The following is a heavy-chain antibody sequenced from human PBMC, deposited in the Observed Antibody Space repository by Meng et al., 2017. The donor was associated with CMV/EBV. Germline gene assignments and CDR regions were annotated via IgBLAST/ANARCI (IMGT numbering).Heavy chain of an antibody. J-gene: IGHJ5*02. CDR3: ARRGYSSRNCFDP. Sequence: ASVKVSCKASGYTFTSYDINWVRQATGQGLEWMGWMNPNSGNTGYAQKFQGRVTITRNTSISTAYMELSSLRSEDTAVYYCARRGYSSRNCFDPWGQGTLVTVSS. CDR1: GYTFTSYD. D-gene: IGHD6-19*01. CDR2: MNPNSGNT. V-gene: IGHV1-8*03.